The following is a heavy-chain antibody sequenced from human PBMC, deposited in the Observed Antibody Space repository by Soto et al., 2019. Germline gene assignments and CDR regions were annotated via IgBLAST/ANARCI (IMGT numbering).Heavy chain of an antibody. D-gene: IGHD6-19*01. CDR1: GFTFSSYG. Sequence: ESGGGVVQPGRSLRLSCAASGFTFSSYGMHWVRQAPGKGLEWVAVIWYDGSNKYYADSVKGRFTISRDNSKNTLYLQMNSLRAEDTAVYYCARGYSSGWSAPAVDYWGQGTLVTVSS. CDR2: IWYDGSNK. J-gene: IGHJ4*02. CDR3: ARGYSSGWSAPAVDY. V-gene: IGHV3-33*01.